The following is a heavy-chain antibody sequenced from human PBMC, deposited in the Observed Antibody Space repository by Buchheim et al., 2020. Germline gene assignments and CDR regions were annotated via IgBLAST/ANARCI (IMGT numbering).Heavy chain of an antibody. V-gene: IGHV3-30*18. CDR1: GFTFSSYG. CDR3: AKDPVEGYYFDY. Sequence: QVQLVESGGGVVQPGRSLRLSCAASGFTFSSYGMHWVRQAPGKGLEWVAVISYDGSNKYYADSVKGRFTISRDNSKNTLYLQMNSLRAEDTAVYYCAKDPVEGYYFDYWGQGTL. CDR2: ISYDGSNK. D-gene: IGHD3-3*01. J-gene: IGHJ4*02.